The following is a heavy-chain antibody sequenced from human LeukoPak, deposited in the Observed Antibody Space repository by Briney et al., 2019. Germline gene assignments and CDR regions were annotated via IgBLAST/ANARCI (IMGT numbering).Heavy chain of an antibody. CDR3: ACYYGSGMEAFDI. J-gene: IGHJ3*02. D-gene: IGHD3-10*01. CDR1: GFTFSSYA. V-gene: IGHV3-23*01. CDR2: ISGCGGST. Sequence: PGGSLRLSCAASGFTFSSYAMSWVRQAPGKGLEWVSAISGCGGSTYYADSVKGRFTISRDNSKNTLYLQMNSLRAEDTAVYYCACYYGSGMEAFDIWGQGTMVTVSS.